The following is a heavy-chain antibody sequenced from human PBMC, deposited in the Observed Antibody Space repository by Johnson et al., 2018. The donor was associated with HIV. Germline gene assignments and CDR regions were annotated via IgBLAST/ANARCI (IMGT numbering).Heavy chain of an antibody. V-gene: IGHV3-74*01. J-gene: IGHJ3*02. D-gene: IGHD1-26*01. CDR3: ARDGPRGSYGAFDI. Sequence: MLLVESGGGVVRPGGSLRLSCAASGFTFSTYWMHWVRQAPGKGLVWVSRINSDGSSTVYADSVKGRFTISRDNSKNTLYLQMDSLRAEDTALYYCARDGPRGSYGAFDIWGQGTMVTVSS. CDR1: GFTFSTYW. CDR2: INSDGSST.